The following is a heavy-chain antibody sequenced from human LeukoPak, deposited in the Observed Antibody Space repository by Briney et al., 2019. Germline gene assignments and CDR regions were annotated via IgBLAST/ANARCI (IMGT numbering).Heavy chain of an antibody. V-gene: IGHV4-61*01. D-gene: IGHD3-22*01. CDR1: GGSVSSGSYY. J-gene: IGHJ6*02. CDR3: ARGSYYDHGMDV. Sequence: SETLSLTCTVSGGSVSSGSYYWNWIRQPPGKGLEWIGYISYSGNTIHSPSLKSRVTVSVDSSQNQSSLKLTSVTAADTAVYYCARGSYYDHGMDVWGQGTTVTVSS. CDR2: ISYSGNT.